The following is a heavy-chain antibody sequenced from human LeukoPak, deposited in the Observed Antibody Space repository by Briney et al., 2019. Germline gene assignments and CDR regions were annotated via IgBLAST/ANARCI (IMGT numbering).Heavy chain of an antibody. CDR3: ARHSSLPWQWLTL. CDR1: GGSISSSSYY. CDR2: IYYSGST. Sequence: PSETLSLTCTVSGGSISSSSYYWGWIRQPPGKGLEWIGSIYYSGSTYYNPSLKSRVTISVDTSKNQFSLKLSSVTAADTAVYYCARHSSLPWQWLTLWGQGTLVTVSS. V-gene: IGHV4-39*01. J-gene: IGHJ4*02. D-gene: IGHD6-19*01.